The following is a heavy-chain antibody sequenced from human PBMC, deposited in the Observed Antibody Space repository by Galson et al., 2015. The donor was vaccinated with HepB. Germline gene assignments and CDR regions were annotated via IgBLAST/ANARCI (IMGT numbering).Heavy chain of an antibody. CDR3: ARVIVGSYGSGDYYYGMDV. CDR1: GYTFTSYY. J-gene: IGHJ6*02. D-gene: IGHD5-18*01. V-gene: IGHV1-46*01. Sequence: SVKVSCKASGYTFTSYYMHWVRQAPGQGLEWMGIINPSGGSTSYAQKLQGRVTMTRDTSTSTVYMELSSLRSEDTAVYYCARVIVGSYGSGDYYYGMDVWGQGTTVTVSS. CDR2: INPSGGST.